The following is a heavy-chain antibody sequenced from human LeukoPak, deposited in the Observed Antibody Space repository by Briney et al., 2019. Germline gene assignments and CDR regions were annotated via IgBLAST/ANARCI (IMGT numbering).Heavy chain of an antibody. Sequence: GASVKVSCKASGYTFTNYYIHWVRQAPGQGLEWMGIIYASVGSTNYAQKFQGRVTMTGDTSTSTVYIELSSLRSEDTAVYYCAREEEGGTFDYWGQGTLVTVSS. CDR3: AREEEGGTFDY. CDR1: GYTFTNYY. V-gene: IGHV1-46*01. J-gene: IGHJ4*02. CDR2: IYASVGST. D-gene: IGHD3-16*01.